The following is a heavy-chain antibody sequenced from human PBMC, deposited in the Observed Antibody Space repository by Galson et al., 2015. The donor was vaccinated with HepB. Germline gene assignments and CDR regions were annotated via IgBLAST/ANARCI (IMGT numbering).Heavy chain of an antibody. Sequence: SVKVSCKASGYSFSNYGLGWIRQAPGPGLEWMGWFSGYDGSTNYAQKFQGRVTMTADASTGTAYLELTNLRSDDTAVYYCARDSRLELRLNNYFSYGMDVWGQGSAVTVSS. CDR2: FSGYDGST. J-gene: IGHJ6*02. CDR3: ARDSRLELRLNNYFSYGMDV. V-gene: IGHV1-18*01. D-gene: IGHD1-1*01. CDR1: GYSFSNYG.